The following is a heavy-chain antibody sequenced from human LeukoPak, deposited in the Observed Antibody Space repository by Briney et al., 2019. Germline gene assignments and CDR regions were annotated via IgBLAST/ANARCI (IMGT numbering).Heavy chain of an antibody. CDR1: GGSISSYY. CDR2: IYYSGST. Sequence: SSETLSLTCTVSGGSISSYYWSWIRQPSGKGLEWIGYIYYSGSTNYNPSLKSRVTISVDTSKNQFSLKLSSVTAADTAVYYCASYSSSRPWVYWGQGTLVTVSS. D-gene: IGHD6-13*01. CDR3: ASYSSSRPWVY. J-gene: IGHJ4*02. V-gene: IGHV4-59*01.